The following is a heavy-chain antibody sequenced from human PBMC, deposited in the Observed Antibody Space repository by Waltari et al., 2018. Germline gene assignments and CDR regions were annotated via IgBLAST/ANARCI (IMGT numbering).Heavy chain of an antibody. V-gene: IGHV3-23*01. CDR3: AKVEMATIAHWFDP. Sequence: EVQLLESGGGLVQPGGSLRLSCAASGLTFSSYAMSWVRQAPGKGLEWVSAISGSGGSTYYADAVKGRFTISRDNSKNTLYLQMNSLRAEDTAVYYCAKVEMATIAHWFDPWGQGTLVTVSS. D-gene: IGHD5-12*01. J-gene: IGHJ5*02. CDR2: ISGSGGST. CDR1: GLTFSSYA.